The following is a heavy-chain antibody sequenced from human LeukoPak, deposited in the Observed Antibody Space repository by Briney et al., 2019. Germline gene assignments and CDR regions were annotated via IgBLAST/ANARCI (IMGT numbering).Heavy chain of an antibody. CDR3: ARGSGSYLDY. D-gene: IGHD1-26*01. J-gene: IGHJ4*02. Sequence: PGGPLRLSCAASGITFSTYTMNWVRQAPGKGRKWVSSISSSSSSTYYADSVKGRFPISRDNAKNSLFLQMNSLRVDDTAVYYCARGSGSYLDYWGQGTLVTVYS. CDR1: GITFSTYT. V-gene: IGHV3-21*01. CDR2: ISSSSSST.